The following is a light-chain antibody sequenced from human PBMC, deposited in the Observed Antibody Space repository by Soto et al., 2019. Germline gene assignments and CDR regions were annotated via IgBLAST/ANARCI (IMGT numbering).Light chain of an antibody. V-gene: IGLV2-11*01. CDR1: SSDVGGYNY. J-gene: IGLJ2*01. CDR2: DVS. Sequence: QSALTQPRSVSGSPGQSVTISCTGTSSDVGGYNYVSWYQQHPGKAPKLMIYDVSKRPSGVPDPFSGSKSGNTASLTISGLQAEDEADYYCCSYAGSSTLVFGGGTKLTVL. CDR3: CSYAGSSTLV.